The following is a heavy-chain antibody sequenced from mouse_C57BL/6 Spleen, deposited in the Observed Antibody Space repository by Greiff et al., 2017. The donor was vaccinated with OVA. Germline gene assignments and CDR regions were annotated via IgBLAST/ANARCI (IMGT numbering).Heavy chain of an antibody. D-gene: IGHD2-5*01. J-gene: IGHJ1*03. CDR2: ISSGGSYT. Sequence: EVQVVESGGDLVKPGGSLKLSCAASGFTFSSYGMSWVRQTPDKRLEWVATISSGGSYTYYPDSVKGRFTISRDNAKNTLYLQMSSLKSEDTAMYYCARHEGYSNYVDFDVWGTGTTVTVSS. V-gene: IGHV5-6*01. CDR1: GFTFSSYG. CDR3: ARHEGYSNYVDFDV.